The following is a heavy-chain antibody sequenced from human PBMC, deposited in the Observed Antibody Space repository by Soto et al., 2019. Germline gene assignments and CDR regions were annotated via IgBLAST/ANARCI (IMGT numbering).Heavy chain of an antibody. CDR3: ARDGGRHSGGIDY. CDR1: GGTFHSYS. CDR2: IIPIFGTA. V-gene: IGHV1-69*01. J-gene: IGHJ4*02. Sequence: QVQLVQSWAEVKKPGASVKVSFKASGGTFHSYSINWGPQAPGQGLEWMGEIIPIFGTANYAQKFQGRVTITADESTSTAYMELSSLRSEDTAVYYCARDGGRHSGGIDYWGQGTLVTVSS. D-gene: IGHD1-26*01.